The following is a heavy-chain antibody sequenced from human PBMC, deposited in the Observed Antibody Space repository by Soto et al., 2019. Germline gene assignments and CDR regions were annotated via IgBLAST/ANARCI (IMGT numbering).Heavy chain of an antibody. J-gene: IGHJ5*02. Sequence: EVQLVESGGGLVQPGGSLRLSCAASGFTFSSYSMHWVRQAPGKGLEWVSYISSSSSTIYYADSVKGRFTISRDNAKNSLYLQMNSLRAEDTAVYYCARHPERIAEIGWFDPWGQGTLVTVSS. V-gene: IGHV3-48*01. CDR3: ARHPERIAEIGWFDP. CDR2: ISSSSSTI. D-gene: IGHD6-13*01. CDR1: GFTFSSYS.